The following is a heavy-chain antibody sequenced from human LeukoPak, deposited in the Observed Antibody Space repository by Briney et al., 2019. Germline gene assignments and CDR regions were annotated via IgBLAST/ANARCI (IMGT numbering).Heavy chain of an antibody. CDR2: ISWNSGRI. Sequence: GGSLRLSCAASGFTLYDYAMHWVRDAPGEGVEWVTGISWNSGRIGDSGSVKGRFTNSRDNTKNSLYLQMNSLRAEDTALYYCAEGSDYYYYYMDVWGKGTTVTVSS. CDR3: AEGSDYYYYYMDV. J-gene: IGHJ6*03. CDR1: GFTLYDYA. V-gene: IGHV3-9*01.